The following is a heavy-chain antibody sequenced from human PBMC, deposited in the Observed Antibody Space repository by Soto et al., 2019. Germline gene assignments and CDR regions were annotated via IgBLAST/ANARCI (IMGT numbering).Heavy chain of an antibody. Sequence: SETLSLTCTVSGGSISSSSYYWGWIRQPPGKGLEWIGSIYYSGSTYYNPSLKSRVTISVDTSKNQFSLKLSSVTAADTAVYYCATLAPVLRYFDWLLPDDPFDIWGQGTTVPV. CDR2: IYYSGST. J-gene: IGHJ3*02. CDR1: GGSISSSSYY. D-gene: IGHD3-9*01. CDR3: ATLAPVLRYFDWLLPDDPFDI. V-gene: IGHV4-39*01.